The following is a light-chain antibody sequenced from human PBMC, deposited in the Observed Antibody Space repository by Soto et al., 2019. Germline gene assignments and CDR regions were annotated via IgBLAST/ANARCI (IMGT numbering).Light chain of an antibody. CDR1: QSISNW. Sequence: DIQMTQSPSTLSASVGDRVTITCRASQSISNWLAWYQQKPGKAPKILIYTASNLEGGVPSRFSGSGSGTEFTLTISSLQPYDFATYYCQQYNIYSWTFGQGTKVEIK. CDR3: QQYNIYSWT. V-gene: IGKV1-5*03. CDR2: TAS. J-gene: IGKJ1*01.